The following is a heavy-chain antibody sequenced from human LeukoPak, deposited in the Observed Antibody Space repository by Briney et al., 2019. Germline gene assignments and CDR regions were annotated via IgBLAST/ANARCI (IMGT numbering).Heavy chain of an antibody. J-gene: IGHJ4*01. D-gene: IGHD2-21*02. CDR1: GFTFNNYP. V-gene: IGHV3-30-3*01. Sequence: RGSLRLSCVASGFTFNNYPIHWVRQAPGKGLEWVAVISYDGSNKYYADSVKGRFTISRDNAKKSLYLQMTSPTAEDTAVYYCARDRGAYCGGDCYLGFDYWGRGTLVTVSS. CDR3: ARDRGAYCGGDCYLGFDY. CDR2: ISYDGSNK.